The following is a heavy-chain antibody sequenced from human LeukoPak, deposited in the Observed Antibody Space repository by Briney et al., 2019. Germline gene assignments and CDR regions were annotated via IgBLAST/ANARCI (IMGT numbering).Heavy chain of an antibody. V-gene: IGHV3-30*02. J-gene: IGHJ4*02. CDR3: ARGGYTSKCSSDWYSSQDY. CDR2: IRYDGSNK. Sequence: PGGSLRLSWAASGFTFSSYGMHWVRQAPGKGLEWVAFIRYDGSNKYYADSVKGRFTISRDNSKNTLYLQMNSLRAEDTAVYYCARGGYTSKCSSDWYSSQDYWGQGTLVTVSS. D-gene: IGHD6-19*01. CDR1: GFTFSSYG.